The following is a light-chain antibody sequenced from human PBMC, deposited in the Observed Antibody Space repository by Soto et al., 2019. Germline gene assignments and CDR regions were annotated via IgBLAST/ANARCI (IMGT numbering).Light chain of an antibody. V-gene: IGKV3-15*01. CDR1: QSVSSN. J-gene: IGKJ5*01. CDR2: DAS. CDR3: QQYNNWSS. Sequence: EIVMTQSPATLSVSPGERATLSCRASQSVSSNLAWYQQKPGQSPRLLIYDASTRATGIPARFSGSGSGTEFTLTISSLQSEDFAVYYCQQYNNWSSFGQGTRLEMK.